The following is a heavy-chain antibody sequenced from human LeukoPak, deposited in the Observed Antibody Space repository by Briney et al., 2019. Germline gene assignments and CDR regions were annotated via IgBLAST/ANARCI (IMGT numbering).Heavy chain of an antibody. J-gene: IGHJ3*02. Sequence: GGALRLSCAASGFTFSSYEMNWVRQAPGKGLQWVSYLSSSGSTIYYADSVKGRFTISRDNAKNSLYLQMNSLRAEDTAVYYCARDSGRNYRGAFDIWGQGTMVTVSS. CDR1: GFTFSSYE. CDR3: ARDSGRNYRGAFDI. V-gene: IGHV3-48*03. CDR2: LSSSGSTI. D-gene: IGHD4-23*01.